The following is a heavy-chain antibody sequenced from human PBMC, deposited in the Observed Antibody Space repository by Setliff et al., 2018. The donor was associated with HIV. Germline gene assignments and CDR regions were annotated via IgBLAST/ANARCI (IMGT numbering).Heavy chain of an antibody. Sequence: QSGGSLRLSCAASGFTFSSYWMHWVRQVPGKGLVWVSRINSDGSSTTYADSVKGRFSISRDNAKNSLYLQMNSLRAEDTAVYYCARDSRTGYFDSWGQGTLVTVSS. J-gene: IGHJ4*02. D-gene: IGHD2-2*01. V-gene: IGHV3-74*03. CDR1: GFTFSSYW. CDR3: ARDSRTGYFDS. CDR2: INSDGSST.